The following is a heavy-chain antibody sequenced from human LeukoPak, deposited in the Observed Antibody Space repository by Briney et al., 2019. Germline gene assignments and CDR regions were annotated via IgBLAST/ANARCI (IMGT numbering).Heavy chain of an antibody. J-gene: IGHJ4*02. CDR2: ISSSSSYI. V-gene: IGHV3-21*01. Sequence: KPGGSLRLSCAASGFTFSSYSMNWVRQAPGKGLEWVSSISSSSSYIYYADSVKGRFTISRDNAKNSLYLQMNSLRAEDTAVYYCARDNRIQLWFNDYWGQGTLVTVSS. CDR1: GFTFSSYS. D-gene: IGHD5-18*01. CDR3: ARDNRIQLWFNDY.